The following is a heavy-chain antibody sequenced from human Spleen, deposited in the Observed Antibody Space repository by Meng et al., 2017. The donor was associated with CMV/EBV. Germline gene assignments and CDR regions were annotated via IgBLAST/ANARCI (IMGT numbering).Heavy chain of an antibody. Sequence: QVPLQEPVPGLVKPSETLSLTCSVSGGSISSYYWSWSRQPAGKGLEWIGEINHSGSTNYNPSLKSRVTISVDTSKNQFSLKLSSVTAADTAVYYCARVVDYGDYVPFDYWGQGTLVTVSS. CDR3: ARVVDYGDYVPFDY. CDR1: GGSISSYY. D-gene: IGHD4-17*01. J-gene: IGHJ4*02. V-gene: IGHV4-59*12. CDR2: INHSGST.